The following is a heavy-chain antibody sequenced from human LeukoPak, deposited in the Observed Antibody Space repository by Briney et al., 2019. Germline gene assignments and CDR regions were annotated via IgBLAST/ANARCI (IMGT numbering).Heavy chain of an antibody. V-gene: IGHV3-48*02. CDR1: GFTFSSYI. J-gene: IGHJ6*02. Sequence: GGSLRLSCAASGFTFSSYIMNWVRQAPGKGLEWVSYISSSSSTIYYADSVKGRFTISRDNAKNSLYLQMNSLRDEDTAVYYCARVQPPPTVVTPRYYYYGMDVWGQGTTVTVSS. CDR3: ARVQPPPTVVTPRYYYYGMDV. D-gene: IGHD4-23*01. CDR2: ISSSSSTI.